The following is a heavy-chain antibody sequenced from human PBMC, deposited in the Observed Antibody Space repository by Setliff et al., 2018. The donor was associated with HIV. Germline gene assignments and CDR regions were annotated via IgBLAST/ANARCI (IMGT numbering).Heavy chain of an antibody. V-gene: IGHV3-49*04. Sequence: QTGGSLRLSCTTSGFTFGDYAMSWVRQAPGKGLEWVGFIRSKPYGETTHYASSVKGRFTISRDNSKSIAYLQMNSLKTEDTAVYYCTSIGRDMVRGVIPDYWGQGTLVTVSS. D-gene: IGHD3-10*01. CDR1: GFTFGDYA. CDR2: IRSKPYGETT. CDR3: TSIGRDMVRGVIPDY. J-gene: IGHJ4*02.